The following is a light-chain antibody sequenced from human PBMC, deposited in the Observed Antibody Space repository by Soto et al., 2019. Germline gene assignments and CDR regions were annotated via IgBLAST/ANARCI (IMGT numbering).Light chain of an antibody. CDR2: DAS. Sequence: DIQITQSPSTRSASVGDRVSITCRDSQSVDRYLAWYQQKPGKAPHLLIYDASSLASGVPSRFSGSGAGTDFTRTISSLQPDDFTTFYCQQYKDSPWTFGQGTQVDIK. V-gene: IGKV1-5*01. CDR3: QQYKDSPWT. CDR1: QSVDRY. J-gene: IGKJ1*01.